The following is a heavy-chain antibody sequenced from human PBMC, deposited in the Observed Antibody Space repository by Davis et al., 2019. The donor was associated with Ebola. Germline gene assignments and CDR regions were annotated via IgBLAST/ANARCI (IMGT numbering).Heavy chain of an antibody. J-gene: IGHJ4*02. Sequence: GESLKISCAASGFTFSDYYMSWIRQAPGKGLEWVSYISSSSSYTNYADSVKGRFTISRDNAKNSLYLQMNSLRAEDTAVYYCAREGFGDYGDFSVDYWGQGTLVTVSS. V-gene: IGHV3-11*06. D-gene: IGHD4-17*01. CDR1: GFTFSDYY. CDR3: AREGFGDYGDFSVDY. CDR2: ISSSSSYT.